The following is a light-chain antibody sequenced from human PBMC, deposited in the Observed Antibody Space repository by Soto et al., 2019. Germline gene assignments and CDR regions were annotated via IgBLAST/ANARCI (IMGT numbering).Light chain of an antibody. V-gene: IGLV2-23*01. CDR2: EGT. J-gene: IGLJ2*01. CDR3: CSYAGSTTP. Sequence: QSVLTQPASVSGSPGQSITISCTGTSSDVGSYNLVSWYQQHPGKAPKLIIYEGTKRPSGVSNRFSGSKSGNTASLTISGLQAEDEADYYCCSYAGSTTPFGGGTKLTVL. CDR1: SSDVGSYNL.